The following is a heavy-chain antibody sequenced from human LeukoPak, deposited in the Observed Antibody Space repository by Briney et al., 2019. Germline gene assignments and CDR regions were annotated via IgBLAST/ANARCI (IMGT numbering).Heavy chain of an antibody. CDR1: GFTFSSYA. V-gene: IGHV3-64D*06. J-gene: IGHJ4*02. D-gene: IGHD6-13*01. Sequence: GGSLRLSCSASGFTFSSYAMHWVRQAPGKGLDYVLAVSSNGGSTDYADSVKGRFTISRDNSKNTPYLQMSNLRAEDTAVYYCVKSLSSNWYVLDYWGQGTLVTVSS. CDR2: VSSNGGST. CDR3: VKSLSSNWYVLDY.